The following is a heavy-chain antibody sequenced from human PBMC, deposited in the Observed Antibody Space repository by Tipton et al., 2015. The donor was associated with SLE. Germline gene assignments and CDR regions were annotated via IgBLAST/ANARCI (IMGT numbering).Heavy chain of an antibody. D-gene: IGHD4-17*01. J-gene: IGHJ4*02. CDR3: ARGGDYDDY. Sequence: TLSLTCTVSGGSISSYYWSWIRQPPGKGLEWLGYIYYSGSTNYNPSLKSRVTISVDTSKNQFSLKLSSVTAADTAVYYCARGGDYDDYWGQGTLVTVSS. CDR1: GGSISSYY. V-gene: IGHV4-59*01. CDR2: IYYSGST.